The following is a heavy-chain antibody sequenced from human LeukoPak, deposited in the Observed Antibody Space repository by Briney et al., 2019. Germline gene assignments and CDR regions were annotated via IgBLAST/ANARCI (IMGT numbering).Heavy chain of an antibody. V-gene: IGHV1-2*02. CDR3: ARGVYSSSSYDPRMNYYYMDV. CDR2: INPNSGGT. J-gene: IGHJ6*03. CDR1: GYTFTGYY. D-gene: IGHD6-13*01. Sequence: GASVKVSCKASGYTFTGYYMHWVRQAPGQGLEWMGWINPNSGGTNYAQKFQGRVTMTRDTSISTAYMELSRLRSDDTAVYYCARGVYSSSSYDPRMNYYYMDVWGKGTTVTVSS.